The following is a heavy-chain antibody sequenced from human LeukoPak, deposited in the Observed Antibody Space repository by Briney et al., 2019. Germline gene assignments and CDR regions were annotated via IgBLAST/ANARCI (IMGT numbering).Heavy chain of an antibody. CDR2: IIPILGIA. CDR1: GGTFSSYA. CDR3: ARRGKGYCSSTSCSTKNFDY. V-gene: IGHV1-69*04. Sequence: SVKVSCKASGGTFSSYAISWVRQAPGQGLEWMGRIIPILGIANYAQKFQGRVTITADKSTSTAYMELSSLRSEDTAVYYCARRGKGYCSSTSCSTKNFDYWGQGTLVTVSS. D-gene: IGHD2-2*01. J-gene: IGHJ4*02.